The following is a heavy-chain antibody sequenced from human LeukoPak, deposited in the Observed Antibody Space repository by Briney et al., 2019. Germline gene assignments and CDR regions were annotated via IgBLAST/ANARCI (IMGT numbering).Heavy chain of an antibody. CDR1: GGSISSYY. CDR3: ARLGCRSTSCYATPPFDY. CDR2: IYYSGST. Sequence: SETLSLTCTVSGGSISSYYWSWIRQPPGKGLEWIGYIYYSGSTNYNPSLKSRVTISVDTSKNQFSLKLSSVTAADTAVYYCARLGCRSTSCYATPPFDYRGQGTLVTVSS. D-gene: IGHD2-2*01. V-gene: IGHV4-59*08. J-gene: IGHJ4*02.